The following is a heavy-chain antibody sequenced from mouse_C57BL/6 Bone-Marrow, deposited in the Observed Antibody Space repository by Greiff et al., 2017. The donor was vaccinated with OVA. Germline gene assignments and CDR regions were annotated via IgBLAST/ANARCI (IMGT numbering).Heavy chain of an antibody. CDR1: GFTFSDYY. V-gene: IGHV5-16*01. CDR2: INYDGSST. Sequence: EVKLMESEGGLVQPGSSMKLSCTASGFTFSDYYMAWVRQVPEKGLEWVANINYDGSSTYYLDSLKSRFIISRDNAKNILYLQMSSLKSEDTATYYCARGRTSDGFAYWGQGTLVTVSA. J-gene: IGHJ3*01. D-gene: IGHD3-1*01. CDR3: ARGRTSDGFAY.